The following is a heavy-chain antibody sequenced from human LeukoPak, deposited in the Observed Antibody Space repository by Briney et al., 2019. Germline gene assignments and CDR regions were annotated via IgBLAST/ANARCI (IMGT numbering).Heavy chain of an antibody. D-gene: IGHD3-22*01. CDR3: ARGGYYYDSSGRDFDY. Sequence: ASVKVSCKASLGTFSSYAISWVRQAPGQGLEGMGRIIPILGIANYAQKCQGRVTITADKSTSTAYMELSSLRSEDTAVYYCARGGYYYDSSGRDFDYWGQGTLVTVSS. CDR1: LGTFSSYA. V-gene: IGHV1-69*10. CDR2: IIPILGIA. J-gene: IGHJ4*02.